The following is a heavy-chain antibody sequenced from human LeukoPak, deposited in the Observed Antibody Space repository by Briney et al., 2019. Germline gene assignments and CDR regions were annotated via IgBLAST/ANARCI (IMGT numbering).Heavy chain of an antibody. Sequence: ASVKVSCKASGYTFTTYGITWGRQAPGQGLEWMGWISAYNGNTNYAQKFQGRVTMTIDTSTSTAYMELRSLKSDDTAVYYCARVWGYYYDSSGYSDFDYWGQGTLVTVSS. J-gene: IGHJ4*02. D-gene: IGHD3-22*01. V-gene: IGHV1-18*01. CDR2: ISAYNGNT. CDR1: GYTFTTYG. CDR3: ARVWGYYYDSSGYSDFDY.